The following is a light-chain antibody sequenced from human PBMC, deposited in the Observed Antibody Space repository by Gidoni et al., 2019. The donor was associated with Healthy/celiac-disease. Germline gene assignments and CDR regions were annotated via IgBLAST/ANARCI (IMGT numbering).Light chain of an antibody. V-gene: IGKV1-33*01. CDR1: QDISNY. CDR2: DAS. Sequence: DRQMTQAPSSLSASVGDRVTITCQASQDISNYLNWYQQKPGKAPKLLNYDASNLETGVPSRCSGSGSGTDFTSTISSLQPEDIATYYCQQYDNLPGFTFGPGTKVDIK. CDR3: QQYDNLPGFT. J-gene: IGKJ3*01.